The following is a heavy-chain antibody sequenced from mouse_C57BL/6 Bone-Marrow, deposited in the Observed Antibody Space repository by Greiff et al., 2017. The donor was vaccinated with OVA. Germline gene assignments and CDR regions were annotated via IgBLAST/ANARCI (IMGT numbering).Heavy chain of an antibody. V-gene: IGHV1-78*01. CDR3: ACEMVTKAMDY. CDR1: GYTFTDHT. D-gene: IGHD2-2*01. Sequence: VQLQQSDAELVKPGASVKISCKVSGYTFTDHTIHWMKQRPEQGLDWIGYIYPRDGSTKYNEKFKGKATLTADKSSSSAYMQLNSLTAEDSAVYCCACEMVTKAMDYWGQGTSVTVSS. CDR2: IYPRDGST. J-gene: IGHJ4*01.